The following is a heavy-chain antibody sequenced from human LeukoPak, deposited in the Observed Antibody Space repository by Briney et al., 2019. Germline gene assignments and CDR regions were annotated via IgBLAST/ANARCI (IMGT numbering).Heavy chain of an antibody. J-gene: IGHJ4*02. CDR3: TTVYSDSSGYYFNYYDY. V-gene: IGHV3-15*01. D-gene: IGHD3-22*01. Sequence: GGSLRLSCAASGFTVSNAWMSWVRQAPGKGLEWIGRIKSKADGETTDYAAPVKGRLTISRDDSKNTLYLQMNSLRTEDTAVYYCTTVYSDSSGYYFNYYDYWGQGTLVTVST. CDR2: IKSKADGETT. CDR1: GFTVSNAW.